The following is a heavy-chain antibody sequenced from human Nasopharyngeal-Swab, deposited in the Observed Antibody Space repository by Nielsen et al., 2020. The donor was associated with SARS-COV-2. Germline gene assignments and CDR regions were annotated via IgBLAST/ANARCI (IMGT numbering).Heavy chain of an antibody. Sequence: GGSLRLSCAASGFTFSSYSMNWVRQAPGKGLEWVSSISSSSSYIYYADSVKGRFTISRDNAKISLYLQMNSLRAEDTAVYYCARDRALRYFEGLDYWGQGTLVTVSS. CDR3: ARDRALRYFEGLDY. V-gene: IGHV3-21*01. CDR1: GFTFSSYS. J-gene: IGHJ4*02. D-gene: IGHD3-9*01. CDR2: ISSSSSYI.